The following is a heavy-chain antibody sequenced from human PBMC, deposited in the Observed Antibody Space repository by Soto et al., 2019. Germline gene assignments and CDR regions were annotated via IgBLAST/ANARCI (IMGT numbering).Heavy chain of an antibody. D-gene: IGHD6-6*01. CDR3: AKGLRSSSYWYFDL. CDR2: ISWNSGSI. V-gene: IGHV3-9*01. Sequence: GESLRPSCAASGFTFDDYAMHWVRQAPGKGLEWVSGISWNSGSIGYADSVKGRFTISRDNAKNSLYLQMNSLRAEDTALYYCAKGLRSSSYWYFDLWGSGTLVTVS. CDR1: GFTFDDYA. J-gene: IGHJ2*01.